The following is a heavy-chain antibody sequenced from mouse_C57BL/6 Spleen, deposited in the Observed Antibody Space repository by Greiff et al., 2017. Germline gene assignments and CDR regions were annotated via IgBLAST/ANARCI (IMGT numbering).Heavy chain of an antibody. CDR2: IDPSDSYT. CDR1: GYTFTSYW. J-gene: IGHJ3*01. V-gene: IGHV1-69*01. Sequence: QVQLQQPGAELVMPGASVKLSCKASGYTFTSYWMHWVKQRPGQGLEWIGEIDPSDSYTNYNQKFKGKSTLTVDKSSSTAYMQLSSLTSEDSAVYYCARGDPSFAYWGQGTLVTVSA. CDR3: ARGDPSFAY.